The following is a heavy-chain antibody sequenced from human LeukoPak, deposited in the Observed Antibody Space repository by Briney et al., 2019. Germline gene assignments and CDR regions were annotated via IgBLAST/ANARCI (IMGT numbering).Heavy chain of an antibody. V-gene: IGHV3-7*01. J-gene: IGHJ4*02. D-gene: IGHD2-8*01. CDR3: ARDTNGWNDY. Sequence: GGSLRLSCAASGFTFSSYWMTWVRQASGKGLEWVANIKQDGSVKQYVGSVKGRFTISRDNAKNSLYLQMNSLRAEDTAVYYCARDTNGWNDYWGQGTLVTVSS. CDR1: GFTFSSYW. CDR2: IKQDGSVK.